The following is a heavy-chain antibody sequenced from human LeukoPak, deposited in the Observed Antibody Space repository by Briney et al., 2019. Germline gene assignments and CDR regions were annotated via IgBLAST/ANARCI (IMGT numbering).Heavy chain of an antibody. D-gene: IGHD2-2*01. Sequence: GGSLRLSCAASGFTFSSYWMSWVRQAPGKGLEWVANIKQDGSEKYYVDSVKGRFTISRDNAKNSLYLQMNSLRAEDTAVYYCASGYCSSTSCYFGWGQGTLVTVSS. J-gene: IGHJ4*02. CDR1: GFTFSSYW. CDR2: IKQDGSEK. CDR3: ASGYCSSTSCYFG. V-gene: IGHV3-7*01.